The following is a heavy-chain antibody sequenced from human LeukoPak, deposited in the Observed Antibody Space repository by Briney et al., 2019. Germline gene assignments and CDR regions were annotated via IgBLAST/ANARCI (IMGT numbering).Heavy chain of an antibody. Sequence: SETLSLTCGVSGGSISSTNWWTWVRQPPGEGLEWIGEVHLSGRTNYNPSLESRVTMSVDMSENHVSLKLTSVTAADTAVYYCAREGGPYRPLDYSGQGTLVTVSS. CDR1: GGSISSTNW. CDR3: AREGGPYRPLDY. CDR2: VHLSGRT. V-gene: IGHV4-4*02. J-gene: IGHJ4*02.